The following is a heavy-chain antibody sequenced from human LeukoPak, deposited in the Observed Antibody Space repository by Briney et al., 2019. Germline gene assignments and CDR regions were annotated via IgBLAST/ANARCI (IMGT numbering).Heavy chain of an antibody. D-gene: IGHD6-13*01. CDR2: ISVNGGAI. CDR1: GFTFPGYE. J-gene: IGHJ2*01. V-gene: IGHV3-48*03. CDR3: SRKTDRLGAVGRDRYFDL. Sequence: GGSLRLSCTASGFTFPGYEITWVRQAPGKGLEWMSYISVNGGAIHHADSMRGRFTPSRDNAKNSLYLHMNNLRADDTVTSYCSRKTDRLGAVGRDRYFDLWGRGTLITVSS.